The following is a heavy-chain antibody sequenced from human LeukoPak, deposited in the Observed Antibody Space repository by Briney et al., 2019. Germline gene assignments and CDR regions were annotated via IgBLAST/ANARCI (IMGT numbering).Heavy chain of an antibody. V-gene: IGHV4-30-4*02. Sequence: SETLSLTCTVSGGSISSGDYYGSWIRQPPGKGLEWIGYIYYSGSTYYNPSLKSRVTISVDTSKNQFSLKLSSVTAADTAVYYCARGRLLDAFDLWGQGTMVTVSS. CDR3: ARGRLLDAFDL. CDR1: GGSISSGDYY. D-gene: IGHD3-3*01. CDR2: IYYSGST. J-gene: IGHJ3*01.